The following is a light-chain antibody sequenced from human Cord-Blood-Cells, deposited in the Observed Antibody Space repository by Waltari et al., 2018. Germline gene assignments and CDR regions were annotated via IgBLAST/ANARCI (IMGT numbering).Light chain of an antibody. J-gene: IGLJ2*01. CDR2: DVS. V-gene: IGLV2-11*01. CDR3: CSYAGSYPVV. Sequence: QPALTQPRSVSGTPGPSVTISCTGTSIDVGGYNYASRYRQHPGKPPNLMIYDVSKRPSGVPDRFSGSKSGNTASLTISGLQAEEEADYYCCSYAGSYPVVFGGGTKLTVL. CDR1: SIDVGGYNY.